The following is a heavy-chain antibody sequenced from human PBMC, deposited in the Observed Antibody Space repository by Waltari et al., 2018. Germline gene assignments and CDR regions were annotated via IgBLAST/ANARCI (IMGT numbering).Heavy chain of an antibody. J-gene: IGHJ6*03. D-gene: IGHD2-2*01. CDR2: NYYSGST. CDR3: ARIVVPAYYYYYMDV. CDR1: GGSISSSSYY. Sequence: QLQLQESGPGLVKPSETLSLTCTVSGGSISSSSYYWGWIRQPPGKGLEWIGNNYYSGSTYYSPSLKSRVTISVYTSKNEFSLKLSSVTAADTAVYYCARIVVPAYYYYYMDVWGKGTTVTISS. V-gene: IGHV4-39*07.